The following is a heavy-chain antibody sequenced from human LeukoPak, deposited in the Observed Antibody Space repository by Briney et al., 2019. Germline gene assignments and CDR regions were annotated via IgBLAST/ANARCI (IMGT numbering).Heavy chain of an antibody. D-gene: IGHD6-19*01. CDR1: GGSFSGYY. CDR3: ARDIAVENFDY. J-gene: IGHJ4*02. Sequence: SETLSLTCAVYGGSFSGYYWSWIRQPPGKGLEWIGEINHSGSTNYNPSLKSRVTMSVDTSKNQFSLKLSSVTAADTAVYYCARDIAVENFDYWGQGTLVTVSS. V-gene: IGHV4-34*01. CDR2: INHSGST.